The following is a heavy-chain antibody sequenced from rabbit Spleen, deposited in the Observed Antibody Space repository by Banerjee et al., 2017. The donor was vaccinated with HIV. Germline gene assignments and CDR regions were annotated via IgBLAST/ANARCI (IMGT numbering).Heavy chain of an antibody. CDR2: IDTSNGDT. CDR3: ARNYVNAFDP. V-gene: IGHV1S45*01. J-gene: IGHJ2*01. Sequence: LEESGGGLVKPGGTLTLTCTVSGFSFSSSWICWVRQAPGKGLEWIACIDTSNGDTDYANWLKGRFTISKTSSTTVTLQMTSLTAADTATYFCARNYVNAFDPWGPGTLVTVS. D-gene: IGHD1-1*01. CDR1: GFSFSSSW.